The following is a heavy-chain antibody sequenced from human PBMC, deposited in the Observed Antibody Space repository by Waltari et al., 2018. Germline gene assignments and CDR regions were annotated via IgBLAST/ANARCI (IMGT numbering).Heavy chain of an antibody. CDR2: IKQDGSEK. J-gene: IGHJ4*02. D-gene: IGHD3-3*01. V-gene: IGHV3-7*01. Sequence: EVQLVESGGGLVQPGGSLRLSCAASGFTFSSYWMSWVRQAPGKGLEWVANIKQDGSEKYYVDSGKGRFTISRDNAKNSLYLQMNSLRAEDTAVYYCVRDYPFGVVKYYFDYWGQGTLVTVSS. CDR3: VRDYPFGVVKYYFDY. CDR1: GFTFSSYW.